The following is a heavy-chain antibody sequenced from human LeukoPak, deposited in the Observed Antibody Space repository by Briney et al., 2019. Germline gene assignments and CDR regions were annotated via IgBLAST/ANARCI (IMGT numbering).Heavy chain of an antibody. Sequence: GASVKVSCKASGYTFTGYYMHWVRQAPGQGLEWMGWINPNSGGTNYAQKFQGRVTMTRDMSTSTVYMELSSLRSEDTAVYYCARDDGIAAAGTMVDYWGQGTLVTVSS. CDR2: INPNSGGT. CDR3: ARDDGIAAAGTMVDY. D-gene: IGHD6-13*01. V-gene: IGHV1-2*02. J-gene: IGHJ4*02. CDR1: GYTFTGYY.